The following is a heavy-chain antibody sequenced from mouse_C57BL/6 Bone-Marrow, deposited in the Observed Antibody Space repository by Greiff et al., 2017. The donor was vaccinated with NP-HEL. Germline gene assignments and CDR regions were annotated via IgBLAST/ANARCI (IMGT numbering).Heavy chain of an antibody. CDR1: GYTFTDYN. CDR3: ADSRYWYFDV. J-gene: IGHJ1*03. Sequence: EVKLQESGPELVKPGASVKMSCKASGYTFTDYNMHWVKQSHGKSLEWIGYINPNNGGTSYNQKFKGKATLTVNKSSSTAYMELRSLTSEDSAVYYCADSRYWYFDVWGTGTTVTVSS. CDR2: INPNNGGT. V-gene: IGHV1-22*01.